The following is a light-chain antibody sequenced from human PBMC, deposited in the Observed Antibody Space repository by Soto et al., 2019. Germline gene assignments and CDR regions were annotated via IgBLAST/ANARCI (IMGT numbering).Light chain of an antibody. CDR2: LNSDGSH. V-gene: IGLV4-69*01. J-gene: IGLJ2*01. Sequence: QSVLTQSPSASASLGASVKLTCTLSSGHSSYAIAWHQQQPEKGPRYLMKLNSDGSHSKGDGIPDRFSGSSSGAERYLTISSLQSEDEADYYCQTGGTGLPFGGGTKLTVL. CDR3: QTGGTGLP. CDR1: SGHSSYA.